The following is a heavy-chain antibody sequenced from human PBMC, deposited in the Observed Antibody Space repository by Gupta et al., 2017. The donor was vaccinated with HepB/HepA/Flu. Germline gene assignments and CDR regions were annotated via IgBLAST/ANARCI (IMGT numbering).Heavy chain of an antibody. CDR1: GFTFSDYY. V-gene: IGHV3-11*04. CDR3: ARIWNDILTGHDAFDI. CDR2: ISSSGSTI. J-gene: IGHJ3*02. D-gene: IGHD3-9*01. Sequence: QVQLVDSGGGLVTPGGSLRLSCAASGFTFSDYYMSWIRQAPGKGLEWVSYISSSGSTIYYADSVKGRFTISRDNAKNSLYLQMNSLRAEDTAVYYCARIWNDILTGHDAFDIWGQGTMVTVSS.